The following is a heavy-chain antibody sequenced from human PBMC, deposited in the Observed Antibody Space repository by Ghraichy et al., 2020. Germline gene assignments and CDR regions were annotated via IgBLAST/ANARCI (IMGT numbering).Heavy chain of an antibody. Sequence: SETLSLTCTVSGGSISSSSYYWGWIRQPPGKGLEWIGIIYYSGSTYYNPSLKSRVTISIDTSKNQFSLKLSSVTAADTAVYYCARLDPHWYFDLWGRGTRVTVSS. CDR2: IYYSGST. J-gene: IGHJ2*01. CDR1: GGSISSSSYY. V-gene: IGHV4-39*01. CDR3: ARLDPHWYFDL.